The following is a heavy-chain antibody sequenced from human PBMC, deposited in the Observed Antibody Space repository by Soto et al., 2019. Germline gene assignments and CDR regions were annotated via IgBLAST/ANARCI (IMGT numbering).Heavy chain of an antibody. CDR1: GGSIISSSYY. CDR3: ARHGWGITLSIDGFDP. CDR2: IYYSGST. V-gene: IGHV4-39*01. Sequence: LSLTCTVSGGSIISSSYYWGWIRQPPCKGLEWIGSIYYSGSTYYNPSLKSRVTISVDTSKNQFSLKLSSVTAADTAVYYCARHGWGITLSIDGFDPWRQGTLVTVSS. J-gene: IGHJ5*02. D-gene: IGHD3-3*01.